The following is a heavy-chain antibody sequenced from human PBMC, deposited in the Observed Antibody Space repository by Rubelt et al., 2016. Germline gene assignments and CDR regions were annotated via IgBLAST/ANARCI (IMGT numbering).Heavy chain of an antibody. CDR3: AREDGTRDVDYYGSGSYPLDY. J-gene: IGHJ4*02. V-gene: IGHV1-2*06. CDR2: INPNSGGT. D-gene: IGHD3-10*01. Sequence: MHWVRQAPGQGLEWMGRINPNSGGTNYAQKFQGRVTMTRDTSISTAYMELSSLRSEDTAVYYCAREDGTRDVDYYGSGSYPLDYWGQGTLVTVSS.